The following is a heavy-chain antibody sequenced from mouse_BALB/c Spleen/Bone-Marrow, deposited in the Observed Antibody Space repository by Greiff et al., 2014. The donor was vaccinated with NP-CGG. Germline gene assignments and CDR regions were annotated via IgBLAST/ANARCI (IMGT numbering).Heavy chain of an antibody. CDR3: ARGIPYYAIDY. Sequence: VQLQQSGAELVKPGASVKLSCTASGFNIKDTYMHWVKQRPEQGLDWIGRIDPANGNTKYDPKFQGKATITADTSSNTAYLQLSSLTSEDTAIYYCARGIPYYAIDYWGQGTSVTVSS. J-gene: IGHJ4*01. CDR1: GFNIKDTY. V-gene: IGHV14-3*02. CDR2: IDPANGNT.